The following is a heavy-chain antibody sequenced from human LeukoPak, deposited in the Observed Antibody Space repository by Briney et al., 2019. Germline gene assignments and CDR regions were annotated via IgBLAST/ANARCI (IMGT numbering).Heavy chain of an antibody. CDR2: ISSSSSSYI. CDR1: GFTFSSYS. CDR3: AREYDFWSGTDAFDI. V-gene: IGHV3-21*01. J-gene: IGHJ3*02. D-gene: IGHD3-3*01. Sequence: GGSLRLSCAASGFTFSSYSMNWVRQAPGKGLEWVSSISSSSSSYIYYADSVKGRFTISRDNAKNSLYLQMNSLRAEDTAVYYCAREYDFWSGTDAFDIWGQGTMVTVSS.